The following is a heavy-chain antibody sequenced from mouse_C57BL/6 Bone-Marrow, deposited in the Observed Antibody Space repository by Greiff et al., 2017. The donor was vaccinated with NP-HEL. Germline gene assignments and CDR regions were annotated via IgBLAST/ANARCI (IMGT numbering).Heavy chain of an antibody. V-gene: IGHV1-72*01. CDR2: IGPNSGGT. Sequence: QVQLKQPGAELVKPGASVKLSCKASGYTFTSYWMHWVKQRPGRGLEWIGRIGPNSGGTKYNEKFKSKATLTVDTPSSTAYMQLSSLTSEDSAVYYCASSYYYGSSYGFAYWGQGTLVTVSA. CDR1: GYTFTSYW. J-gene: IGHJ3*01. CDR3: ASSYYYGSSYGFAY. D-gene: IGHD1-1*01.